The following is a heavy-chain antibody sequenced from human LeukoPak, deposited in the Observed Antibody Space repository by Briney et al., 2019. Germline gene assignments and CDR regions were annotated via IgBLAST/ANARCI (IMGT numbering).Heavy chain of an antibody. V-gene: IGHV3-21*01. J-gene: IGHJ2*01. CDR1: GFTFSSYS. Sequence: GGSLRLSCAASGFTFSSYSMNWVRQAPGKGLEWVSSISSSSSYIYYADSVKGRFTISRDNAKNSLYLQMNSLRAEDTAVYYCAREFGELFHWYFDLWGRGTLVTVSS. CDR2: ISSSSSYI. CDR3: AREFGELFHWYFDL. D-gene: IGHD3-10*01.